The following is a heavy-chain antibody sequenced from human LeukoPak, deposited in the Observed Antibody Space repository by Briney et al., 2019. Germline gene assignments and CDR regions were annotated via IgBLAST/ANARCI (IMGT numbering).Heavy chain of an antibody. CDR2: ISYDGSNK. V-gene: IGHV3-30*18. Sequence: GGSLRLSCAASGFTFSSYGMHWVRQAPGKGLEWVAVISYDGSNKYYADSVKGRFTISRDNSKNTLYLQTNSLRAEDTAVYYCAKDDKYYYDSSGYGQWGQGTLVTVSS. CDR3: AKDDKYYYDSSGYGQ. D-gene: IGHD3-22*01. J-gene: IGHJ4*02. CDR1: GFTFSSYG.